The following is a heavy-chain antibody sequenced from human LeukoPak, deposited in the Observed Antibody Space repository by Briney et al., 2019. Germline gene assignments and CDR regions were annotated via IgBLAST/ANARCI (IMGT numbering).Heavy chain of an antibody. J-gene: IGHJ4*02. CDR1: AFTFSTYS. D-gene: IGHD5-18*01. CDR2: ISSDGSNK. Sequence: PGGSLRLSCAASAFTFSTYSMHWVRQAPGKGLEWVAIISSDGSNKYYIDSVKGRFTISRDNSKNTLYLQMNSLRAEDTAVYYCARNEMFYRYDHFDYWGQGTLVTVSS. CDR3: ARNEMFYRYDHFDY. V-gene: IGHV3-30*04.